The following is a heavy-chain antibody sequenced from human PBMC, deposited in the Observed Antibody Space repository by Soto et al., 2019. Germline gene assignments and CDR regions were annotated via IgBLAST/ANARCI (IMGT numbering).Heavy chain of an antibody. J-gene: IGHJ4*02. V-gene: IGHV1-18*01. CDR2: ISAHSGNT. Sequence: QVHLVQSGAEVKKPGASVKVSCKGSGYAFTTYGITWVRQAPGQGLEWMGWISAHSGNTNYAQKLQGRVTVTRDTSTSTAYRELMSLRSDDTAVYYCARGRYGDYWGQGALVTVSS. CDR3: ARGRYGDY. CDR1: GYAFTTYG. D-gene: IGHD1-1*01.